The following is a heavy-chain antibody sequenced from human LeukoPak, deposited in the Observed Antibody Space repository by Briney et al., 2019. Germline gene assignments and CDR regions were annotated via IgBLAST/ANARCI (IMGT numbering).Heavy chain of an antibody. CDR1: GFTFSSYA. V-gene: IGHV3-23*01. CDR3: AKDRQDYGAF. CDR2: ISGSGGST. D-gene: IGHD4/OR15-4a*01. Sequence: GGSLRLSCAASGFTFSSYAMSWVRQAPGKGLEWVSAISGSGGSTYYADSVKGRFTISRDNSKNTLFLQMNSLGVEDAAVYYCAKDRQDYGAFWGQGALVTVSS. J-gene: IGHJ4*02.